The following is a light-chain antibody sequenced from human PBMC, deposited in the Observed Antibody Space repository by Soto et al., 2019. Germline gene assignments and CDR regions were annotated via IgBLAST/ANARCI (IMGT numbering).Light chain of an antibody. CDR1: QSVSSSY. J-gene: IGKJ5*01. CDR2: GAS. CDR3: QQYGSSSIT. Sequence: EIVLTQSPGTLSLSPGERATLSCRASQSVSSSYLAWYKQKPGQAPRLRIYGASSSATGIPDRFSGSGSGTDFTLTISRLEPEDFAVYYCQQYGSSSITGGKGPRLDIK. V-gene: IGKV3-20*01.